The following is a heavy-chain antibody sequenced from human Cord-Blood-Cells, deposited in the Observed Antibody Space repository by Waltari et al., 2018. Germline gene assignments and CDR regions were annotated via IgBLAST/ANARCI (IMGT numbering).Heavy chain of an antibody. D-gene: IGHD6-13*01. CDR3: AKAYESGTDD. Sequence: QVQLVESGGGVVQPGRSLRLSCAASGFTFSSYGMHWVRQAPGKGLEWVAVISYDGSNKYYADSVKGRFTISRDNSKNTLYLQMNSLRAEDTAVYYCAKAYESGTDDWGQGTLVTVSS. V-gene: IGHV3-30*18. CDR2: ISYDGSNK. J-gene: IGHJ4*02. CDR1: GFTFSSYG.